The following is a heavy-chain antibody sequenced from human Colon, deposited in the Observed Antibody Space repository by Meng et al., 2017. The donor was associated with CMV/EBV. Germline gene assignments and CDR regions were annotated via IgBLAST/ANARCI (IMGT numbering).Heavy chain of an antibody. CDR1: GYPFTIHY. Sequence: ASVKVSCKTSGYPFTIHYIHWVRQAPGRGLELMGWINPNSGDTNYAQKFQDRVEMSRDTTVNTAYLDLTSLRSADTAVYYCATLSIYDSTISDFWGQGTLVTVSS. D-gene: IGHD5/OR15-5a*01. CDR2: INPNSGDT. V-gene: IGHV1-2*02. CDR3: ATLSIYDSTISDF. J-gene: IGHJ4*02.